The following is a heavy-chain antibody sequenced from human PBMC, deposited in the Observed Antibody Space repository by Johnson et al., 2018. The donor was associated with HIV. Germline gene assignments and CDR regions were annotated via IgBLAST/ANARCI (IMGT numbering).Heavy chain of an antibody. Sequence: VQLVESGGALVKPGGSLGLPCEASGFTISTSGMHWFRKVQGKGRMWVSRISGEGGGSSSANSVKGGFTISRDNAKNTLYLQLNSLRVEDTAIYYCARAQLRADDAFNNWGQGTMVTVSS. CDR1: GFTISTSG. CDR3: ARAQLRADDAFNN. CDR2: ISGEGGGS. D-gene: IGHD6-6*01. V-gene: IGHV3-74*02. J-gene: IGHJ3*02.